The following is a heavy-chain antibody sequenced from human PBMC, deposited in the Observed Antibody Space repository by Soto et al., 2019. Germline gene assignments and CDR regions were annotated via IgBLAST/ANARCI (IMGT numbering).Heavy chain of an antibody. V-gene: IGHV3-23*01. Sequence: GGSLRLSCAASGFTFSSYAMSWVRQAPGKGLEWVSAISGSGGSTYYADSVKGRFTISRDNSKNTLYLQMNSLRAEDTALYYCAKDPSRIHAYYFDYWGQGTLVTVSS. D-gene: IGHD5-18*01. CDR3: AKDPSRIHAYYFDY. CDR2: ISGSGGST. J-gene: IGHJ4*02. CDR1: GFTFSSYA.